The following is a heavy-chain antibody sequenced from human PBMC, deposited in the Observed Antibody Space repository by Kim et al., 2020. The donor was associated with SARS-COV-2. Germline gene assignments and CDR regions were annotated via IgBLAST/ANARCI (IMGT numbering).Heavy chain of an antibody. CDR1: GYSFTSYD. J-gene: IGHJ4*02. V-gene: IGHV1-8*02. CDR3: ASGPSGWYDY. Sequence: SVKVSCKASGYSFTSYDINWVRQATGQGLEWMGWVNPNSGNTGYAQKFQGRVTMTRDTATRTAYMELSSLRSEDTAVYYCASGPSGWYDYWGQGTLVTVSS. D-gene: IGHD6-19*01. CDR2: VNPNSGNT.